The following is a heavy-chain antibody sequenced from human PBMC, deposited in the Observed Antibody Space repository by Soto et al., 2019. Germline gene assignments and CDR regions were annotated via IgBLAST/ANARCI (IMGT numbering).Heavy chain of an antibody. CDR3: ARDRTYSSSWNNYYYGGMDV. J-gene: IGHJ6*02. CDR1: GGSISSYY. CDR2: IYTSGST. V-gene: IGHV4-4*07. D-gene: IGHD6-13*01. Sequence: QVQLQESGPGLVKPSETLSLTCTVSGGSISSYYWSWIRQPAGKGLEWIGRIYTSGSTNYNPSLKSRDTMSVDTSKNQFSLKLIYVTAADTAVYYCARDRTYSSSWNNYYYGGMDVWGQGTTVTVSS.